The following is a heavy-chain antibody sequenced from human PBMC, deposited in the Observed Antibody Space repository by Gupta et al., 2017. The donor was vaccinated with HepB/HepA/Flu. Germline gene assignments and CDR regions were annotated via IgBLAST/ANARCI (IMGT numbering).Heavy chain of an antibody. V-gene: IGHV3-30*18. D-gene: IGHD1-26*01. CDR2: ISYDGSNK. Sequence: QVQLVESGGGVVQPGRSLRLSCAASGFTFSSYGMHWVRQAPGKGLEWVAVISYDGSNKYYADSVKGRFTISRDNSKNTLYLQMNSLRAEDTAVYYCAKLIRGSYDGDYWGQGTLVTVSS. CDR3: AKLIRGSYDGDY. CDR1: GFTFSSYG. J-gene: IGHJ4*02.